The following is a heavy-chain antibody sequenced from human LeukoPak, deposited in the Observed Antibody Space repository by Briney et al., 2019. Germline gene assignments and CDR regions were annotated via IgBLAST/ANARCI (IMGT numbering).Heavy chain of an antibody. Sequence: EGSLRLSCAASGFTFSTYGMNWVRQAPGKGLEWVSSISSSSSYIYYADSVKGRFTISRDNAKNSLYLQMNSLRAEDTAVYYCARADWDTAMIDYWGQGTLVTVSS. D-gene: IGHD5-18*01. CDR3: ARADWDTAMIDY. CDR2: ISSSSSYI. CDR1: GFTFSTYG. J-gene: IGHJ4*02. V-gene: IGHV3-21*01.